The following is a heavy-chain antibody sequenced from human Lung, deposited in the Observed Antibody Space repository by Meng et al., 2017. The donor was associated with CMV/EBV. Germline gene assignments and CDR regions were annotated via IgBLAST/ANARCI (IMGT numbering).Heavy chain of an antibody. D-gene: IGHD6-13*01. CDR1: VYTLTNYY. J-gene: IGHJ4*02. Sequence: ASXXVSXNPSVYTLTNYYIHWVRQAPGQGLEWMGIINPSDNTTIYAQKFQGRVTMTRDTSTSTVYMELSSLRSDDTALYYCARDLGYSSSWYFQYYFDCWGQGNXV. CDR3: ARDLGYSSSWYFQYYFDC. CDR2: INPSDNTT. V-gene: IGHV1-46*01.